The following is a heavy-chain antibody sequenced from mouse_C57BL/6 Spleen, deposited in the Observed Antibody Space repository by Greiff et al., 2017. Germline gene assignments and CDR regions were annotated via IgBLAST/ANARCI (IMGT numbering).Heavy chain of an antibody. CDR1: GYTFTSYW. D-gene: IGHD1-2*01. V-gene: IGHV1-50*01. J-gene: IGHJ3*01. Sequence: QVQLQQPGAELVKPGASVKLSCKASGYTFTSYWMQWVKQRPGQGLEWIGEIDPSDSYTNYNQKFKGKATLTVDTSSSTAYMQLSSLTSEDSAVYYCARTAIGSYFAYWGQGTLVTVSA. CDR3: ARTAIGSYFAY. CDR2: IDPSDSYT.